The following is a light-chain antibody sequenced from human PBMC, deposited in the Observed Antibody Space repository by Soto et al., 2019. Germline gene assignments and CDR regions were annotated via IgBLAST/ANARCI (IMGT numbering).Light chain of an antibody. CDR3: SSFTSRFTFV. J-gene: IGLJ1*01. V-gene: IGLV2-14*01. Sequence: QSVLTQPASVSGSPGQSIAISCTGTRSDVGAYNYVSWYQQHPGKAPKLMIPEVTNRPSGVSDRFSDSKSGNTASLTISGLQAEDEADYYCSSFTSRFTFVFGTGTKVTVL. CDR2: EVT. CDR1: RSDVGAYNY.